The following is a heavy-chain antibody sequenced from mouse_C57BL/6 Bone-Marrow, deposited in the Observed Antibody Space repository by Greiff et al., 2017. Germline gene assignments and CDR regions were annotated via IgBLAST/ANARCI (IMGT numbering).Heavy chain of an antibody. D-gene: IGHD2-3*01. J-gene: IGHJ4*01. Sequence: QVQLQQPGAELVMPGASVKLSCKASGYTFTSYWMHWVKQRPGQGLEWIGEIDPSDSYTNYNQKFKGKSTLTVDKSSSTAYMQLSSLTSEDSAVLYCARDWDGYYGDAMDYWGQGTSVTVSS. CDR1: GYTFTSYW. CDR2: IDPSDSYT. CDR3: ARDWDGYYGDAMDY. V-gene: IGHV1-69*01.